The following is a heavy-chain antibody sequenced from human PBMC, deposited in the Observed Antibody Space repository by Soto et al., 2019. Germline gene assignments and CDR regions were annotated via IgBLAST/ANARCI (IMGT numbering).Heavy chain of an antibody. V-gene: IGHV3-30-3*01. CDR2: ISNGESNT. CDR1: GFTFNSFG. J-gene: IGHJ4*02. D-gene: IGHD2-21*02. Sequence: QVQLVESGGGVVQPGRSLRLSCAASGFTFNSFGMHWVRQAPGKGLEWLAVISNGESNTHYADSVNGRFTISRDNSRNTRFLQMNSLRPEDAAAFYCAKSTHKQYDRDGFDYWGQGTLVTVSS. CDR3: AKSTHKQYDRDGFDY.